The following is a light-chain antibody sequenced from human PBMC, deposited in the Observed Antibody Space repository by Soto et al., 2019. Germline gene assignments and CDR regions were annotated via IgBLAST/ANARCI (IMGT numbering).Light chain of an antibody. V-gene: IGLV2-11*01. CDR2: DVN. CDR1: SRDIDAYDY. Sequence: QSALTQPRSVSGSPGQSVAISCTGTSRDIDAYDYVSWYQQHPGKAPKVIISDVNKRPSGVSDRFSGSKSGNTASLTISGLQAEDEADYYCSSYTITSTLVIFGGGTKLTVL. CDR3: SSYTITSTLVI. J-gene: IGLJ2*01.